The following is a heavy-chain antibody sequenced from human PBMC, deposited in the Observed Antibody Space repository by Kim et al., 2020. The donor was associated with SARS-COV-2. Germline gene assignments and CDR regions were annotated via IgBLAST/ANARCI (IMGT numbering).Heavy chain of an antibody. D-gene: IGHD5-12*01. CDR1: GFTFSSYS. J-gene: IGHJ4*02. CDR2: ISSSSSYI. CDR3: ARDGPYSGYDRFDY. Sequence: GGSLRLSCAASGFTFSSYSMNWVRQAQGKGLEWVSSISSSSSYIYYADSVKGRFTISRDNAKNSLYLQMNSLRAEDTAVYYCARDGPYSGYDRFDYWGQGTLVTVSS. V-gene: IGHV3-21*01.